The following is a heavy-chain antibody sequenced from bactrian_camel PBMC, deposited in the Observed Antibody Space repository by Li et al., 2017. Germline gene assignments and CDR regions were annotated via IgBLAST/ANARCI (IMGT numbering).Heavy chain of an antibody. Sequence: HVQLVESGGGLVQPGGSLRLSCAASGFTFSHSWMSWLRQAPGKEREGLATINSDGSATYADSVKDRFTISRDNAKNALFLQMSSLQPDDSAMYYCARVRKQWSTDRGWRCMLGSADVFGQGTQVTVS. V-gene: IGHV3S26*01. CDR1: GFTFSHSW. D-gene: IGHD3*01. CDR2: INSDGSA. J-gene: IGHJ4*01.